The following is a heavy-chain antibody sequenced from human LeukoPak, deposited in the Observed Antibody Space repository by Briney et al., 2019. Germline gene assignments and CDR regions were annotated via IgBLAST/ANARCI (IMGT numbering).Heavy chain of an antibody. CDR2: IYYSGST. CDR3: ARQRYCSSTSCYRNAEYFQH. D-gene: IGHD2-2*02. V-gene: IGHV4-39*01. Sequence: ETLSLTCPVSGGSISSSSYYWGWIRQPPGKGLEWIGSIYYSGSTYYNPSLKSRVTISVDTSKNQFSLKLSSVTAADTAVYYCARQRYCSSTSCYRNAEYFQHWGRGTLVTVSS. CDR1: GGSISSSSYY. J-gene: IGHJ1*01.